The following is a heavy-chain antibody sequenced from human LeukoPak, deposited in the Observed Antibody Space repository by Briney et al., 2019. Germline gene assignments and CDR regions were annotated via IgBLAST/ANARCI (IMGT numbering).Heavy chain of an antibody. CDR3: ARDSIYDSSGYYGY. J-gene: IGHJ4*02. CDR2: IKQDGSEK. D-gene: IGHD3-22*01. Sequence: GGSLRLSCAASGFTFSSYWMSWVRQAPGKGLEWVANIKQDGSEKYYVDSVKGRFTISRDNAKNSLYLQMNSLRAEDTAVYYCARDSIYDSSGYYGYWGQGTRVSVSS. V-gene: IGHV3-7*01. CDR1: GFTFSSYW.